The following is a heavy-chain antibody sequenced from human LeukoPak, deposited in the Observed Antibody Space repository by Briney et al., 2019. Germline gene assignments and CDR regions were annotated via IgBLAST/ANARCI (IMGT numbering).Heavy chain of an antibody. J-gene: IGHJ4*02. CDR3: ARGRSSGYYFHLHPFDY. D-gene: IGHD3-22*01. V-gene: IGHV4-34*01. CDR1: GGSFSGYY. Sequence: SETLSLTCAVYGGSFSGYYWSWIRQPPGKGLEWIGEINHSGGTNYNPSLNSRVTISVDTSKNQFSLKLSSVTAADTAVYYCARGRSSGYYFHLHPFDYWGQGTLVTVSS. CDR2: INHSGGT.